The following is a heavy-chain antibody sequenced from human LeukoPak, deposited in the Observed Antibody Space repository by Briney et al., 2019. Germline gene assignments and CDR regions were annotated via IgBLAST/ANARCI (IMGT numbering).Heavy chain of an antibody. CDR1: GGTFSSYA. V-gene: IGHV1-69*05. D-gene: IGHD2-15*01. J-gene: IGHJ3*01. CDR2: IIPIFCTA. CDR3: AYSTLGYCSGGSCPFPNS. Sequence: GASVKVSFKASGGTFSSYAISWVRQAPGQGLEWMGGIIPIFCTANYAQKFQGRVTITTDESTSTAYMELSSLRSEDTAVYYCAYSTLGYCSGGSCPFPNSWGQGTMVTVSS.